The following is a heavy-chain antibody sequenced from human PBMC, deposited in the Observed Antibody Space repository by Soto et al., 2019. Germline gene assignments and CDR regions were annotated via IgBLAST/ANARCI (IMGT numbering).Heavy chain of an antibody. CDR1: GYTFTSYA. CDR2: INAGNGNT. V-gene: IGHV1-3*01. D-gene: IGHD6-6*01. Sequence: ASVKVSCKASGYTFTSYAMHWVRQAPGQRLEWMGWINAGNGNTKYSQKFQGRVTITRDTSASTAYMELSSLRSEDTAVYYCARGGSIAARRNFDYWGQGTMGTVSS. J-gene: IGHJ4*02. CDR3: ARGGSIAARRNFDY.